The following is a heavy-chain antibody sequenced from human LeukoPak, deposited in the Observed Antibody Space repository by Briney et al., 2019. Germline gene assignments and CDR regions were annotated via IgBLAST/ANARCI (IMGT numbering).Heavy chain of an antibody. J-gene: IGHJ6*03. Sequence: KPSETLSLTCTVSGGSIISYYWSWIRQSPQKGLEWIGYIYYSGSTNYNPSLKSRVTISVDTSKNQFSLKLSSVTAADTAVYYCARFDVVVRPSSRYYYMDVWGKGTTVTVSS. CDR3: ARFDVVVRPSSRYYYMDV. D-gene: IGHD2-15*01. V-gene: IGHV4-59*01. CDR1: GGSIISYY. CDR2: IYYSGST.